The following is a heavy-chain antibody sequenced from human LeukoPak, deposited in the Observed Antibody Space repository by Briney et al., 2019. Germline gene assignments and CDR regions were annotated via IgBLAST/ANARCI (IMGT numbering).Heavy chain of an antibody. CDR3: ARLPAALSWFDP. CDR2: IYYRGST. D-gene: IGHD2-2*01. V-gene: IGHV4-39*01. Sequence: SETLSLTCTVSGGSISSSSYYWGWIRQPPGKELVWIGTIYYRGSTYYSAPRKSRVTISVKKSKNQFSLKLGSVGAGDTAVDFRARLPAALSWFDPWGEGALVAVSS. CDR1: GGSISSSSYY. J-gene: IGHJ5*02.